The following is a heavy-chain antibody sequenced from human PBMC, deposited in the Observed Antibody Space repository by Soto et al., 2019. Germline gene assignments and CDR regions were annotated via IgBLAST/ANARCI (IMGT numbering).Heavy chain of an antibody. CDR1: GFTFSDHY. V-gene: IGHV3-11*01. CDR3: SRDPRLADY. D-gene: IGHD6-25*01. Sequence: GGSLRLSCAASGFTFSDHYMTWIRRAPGKGPEWLSYISGGGDIISYADSVKGRLIISRDNAKRSLYLQMNSLTVEDTAVYYCSRDPRLADYWGQGTLVTVSS. J-gene: IGHJ4*02. CDR2: ISGGGDII.